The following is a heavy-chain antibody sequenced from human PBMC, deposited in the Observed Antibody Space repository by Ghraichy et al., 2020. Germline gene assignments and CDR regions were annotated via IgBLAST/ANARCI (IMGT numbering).Heavy chain of an antibody. Sequence: GESLNISCAASGFTFSSYSMNWVRQAPGKGLEWVSSISSSSSYIYYADSVKGRFTISRDNAKNSLYLQMNSLRAEDTAVYYCARDLRHYYGSGSYHLFSQYYYYYGMDVWGQGTTVTVSS. J-gene: IGHJ6*02. CDR2: ISSSSSYI. D-gene: IGHD3-10*01. CDR3: ARDLRHYYGSGSYHLFSQYYYYYGMDV. V-gene: IGHV3-21*01. CDR1: GFTFSSYS.